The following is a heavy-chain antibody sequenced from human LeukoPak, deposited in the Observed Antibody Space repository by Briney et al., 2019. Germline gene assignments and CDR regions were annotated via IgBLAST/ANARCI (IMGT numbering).Heavy chain of an antibody. V-gene: IGHV3-74*01. CDR2: INSDGRST. D-gene: IGHD3-10*01. Sequence: GGSLRLSCAASGFTFSSYWMHWVRQVPGKGLVWVSRINSDGRSTTYADSVKGRFTISRDNAKSTLYLQMNSLRAEDTAVYYCATLAENRDSGYYFDSWGQGTLVTVSS. CDR1: GFTFSSYW. CDR3: ATLAENRDSGYYFDS. J-gene: IGHJ4*02.